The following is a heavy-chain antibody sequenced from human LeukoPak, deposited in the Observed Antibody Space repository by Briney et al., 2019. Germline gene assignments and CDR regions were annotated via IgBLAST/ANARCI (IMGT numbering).Heavy chain of an antibody. D-gene: IGHD2-2*01. V-gene: IGHV3-21*01. CDR3: ARDCSSTSCYDDY. J-gene: IGHJ4*02. CDR2: ISSSSSYI. CDR1: GFTFSSYS. Sequence: GGSLRLSCAASGFTFSSYSMNWVRQAPGKGLEWVSSISSSSSYIYYADSVKGRFTISRDNAKNSLYLQMNSLRAEDTAVYYCARDCSSTSCYDDYWGQGTLVTVSS.